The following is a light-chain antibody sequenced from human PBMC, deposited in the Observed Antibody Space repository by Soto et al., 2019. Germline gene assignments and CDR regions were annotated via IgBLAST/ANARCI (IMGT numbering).Light chain of an antibody. CDR3: QQYDSSPRT. V-gene: IGKV3-20*01. J-gene: IGKJ1*01. Sequence: EIVLTQSPGTLSLSPGERATLSCRASQSLSSSQLAWYQQKPGQAPRPLIYDASSRATGIPDRFSGSGSGTDLTLTVSRLEPEDFAMYYCQQYDSSPRTFGQGTKVDIK. CDR2: DAS. CDR1: QSLSSSQ.